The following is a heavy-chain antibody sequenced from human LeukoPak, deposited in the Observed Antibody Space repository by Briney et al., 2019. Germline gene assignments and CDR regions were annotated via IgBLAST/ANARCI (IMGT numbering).Heavy chain of an antibody. D-gene: IGHD3-10*01. CDR2: IYYSGST. V-gene: IGHV4-39*07. Sequence: SETLSLTCTVSGGSISSSSDYWGWIRQPPGKGLEWIGSIYYSGSTDYNPSLKSRVTISADTSKNRFSLKLSSVTAADTAVYYCATYGSGSYYRADWFDPWGQGTLVTVSS. J-gene: IGHJ5*02. CDR1: GGSISSSSDY. CDR3: ATYGSGSYYRADWFDP.